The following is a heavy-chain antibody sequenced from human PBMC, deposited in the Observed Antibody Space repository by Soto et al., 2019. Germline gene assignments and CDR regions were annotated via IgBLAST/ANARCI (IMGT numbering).Heavy chain of an antibody. V-gene: IGHV3-49*03. CDR1: GFTFDHYA. CDR2: ITSKAYGGTT. D-gene: IGHD3-10*01. CDR3: TRGPPNNYGSGTYPFDY. Sequence: EVQLVESGGGLAQPGRSLRLSCTSSGFTFDHYAMTWFRQAPGKGLEWVGFITSKAYGGTTEYAASVKGRFTISRDDSKSIAYLQMDSLKTEDTAVYYCTRGPPNNYGSGTYPFDYWGQVALVTVSS. J-gene: IGHJ4*02.